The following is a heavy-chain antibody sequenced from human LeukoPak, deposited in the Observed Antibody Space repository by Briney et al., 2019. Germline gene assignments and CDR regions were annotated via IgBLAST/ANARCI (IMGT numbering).Heavy chain of an antibody. J-gene: IGHJ4*02. D-gene: IGHD2-21*02. Sequence: GGSLRLSCAASGFTFSDYYMSWIRQTPGRGLEWVSYISSSASTTYYADSVKGRFTISRDNSKNTLYLQMNSLRAEDTAVYYCARDRYCGGDCYSYYFDYWGQGTLVTVSS. V-gene: IGHV3-11*04. CDR3: ARDRYCGGDCYSYYFDY. CDR2: ISSSASTT. CDR1: GFTFSDYY.